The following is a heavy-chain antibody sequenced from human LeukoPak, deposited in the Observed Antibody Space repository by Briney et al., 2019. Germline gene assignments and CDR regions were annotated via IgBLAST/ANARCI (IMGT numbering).Heavy chain of an antibody. CDR3: ARDGLEIIRFFDWLDY. J-gene: IGHJ4*02. CDR1: GFDSTIFA. Sequence: GGSLRLSCVASGFDSTIFAIHWVRQAPGKGLDWVAVISYDGKNEYYSDSVKGRFTISRDKAKSTVFLQMNSLRAEDTAVYYCARDGLEIIRFFDWLDYWGQGTLVAVSS. V-gene: IGHV3-30*04. D-gene: IGHD3-9*01. CDR2: ISYDGKNE.